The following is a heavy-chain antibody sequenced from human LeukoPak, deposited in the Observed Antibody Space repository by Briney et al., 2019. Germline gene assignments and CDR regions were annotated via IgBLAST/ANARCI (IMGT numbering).Heavy chain of an antibody. J-gene: IGHJ4*02. CDR1: GFTFSSYD. V-gene: IGHV3-13*01. Sequence: GGSLRLSCAASGFTFSSYDMHWVRQATGKGLEWVSAIGTAGDTYYPGSVKGRFTISRENAKNSLYLQMNSLRAGDTAVYYCARDKYYDSSGYYPGDYDYWGQGTLVTVSS. D-gene: IGHD3-22*01. CDR3: ARDKYYDSSGYYPGDYDY. CDR2: IGTAGDT.